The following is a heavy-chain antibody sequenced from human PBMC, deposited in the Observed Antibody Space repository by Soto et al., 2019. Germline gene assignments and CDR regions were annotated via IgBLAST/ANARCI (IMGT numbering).Heavy chain of an antibody. J-gene: IGHJ6*03. CDR3: ITVPRSRIYYYFYMDV. CDR2: ITSKTDGEKS. CDR1: GLTFNNAW. D-gene: IGHD2-21*01. V-gene: IGHV3-15*01. Sequence: GGSLRLSCAASGLTFNNAWMSWVRQAPGKGLEWVGRITSKTDGEKSDYAATVEVRVSISRDDSRNTLFLHMNSLRTEDTAVYYCITVPRSRIYYYFYMDVWGKGTTVTVSS.